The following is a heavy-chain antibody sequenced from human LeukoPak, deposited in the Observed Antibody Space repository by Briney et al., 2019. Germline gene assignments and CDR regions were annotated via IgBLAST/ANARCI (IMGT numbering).Heavy chain of an antibody. V-gene: IGHV1-69*02. Sequence: ASVKVSCKASGYTFTGYYMRWVRQAPGQGLEWMGRIILILGIANYAQKFQGRVTITADKSTSTAYMELSSLRSEDTAVYYCASATRGYSYDKDYWGQGTLVTVSS. CDR3: ASATRGYSYDKDY. D-gene: IGHD5-18*01. CDR2: IILILGIA. CDR1: GYTFTGYY. J-gene: IGHJ4*02.